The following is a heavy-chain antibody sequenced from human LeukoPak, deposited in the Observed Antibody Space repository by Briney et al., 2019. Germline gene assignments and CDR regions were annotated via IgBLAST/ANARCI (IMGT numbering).Heavy chain of an antibody. CDR2: IKQDGSEK. D-gene: IGHD3-10*01. J-gene: IGHJ4*02. CDR3: ARDRGYLDY. Sequence: PGGSLRLSCAASGLTSSSYWMSWVRQAPGKGLEWVANIKQDGSEKYYVDSVKGRFTISRDNAKNSLYLQMNSLRAEDTAVYYCARDRGYLDYWGQGTLVTVSS. V-gene: IGHV3-7*01. CDR1: GLTSSSYW.